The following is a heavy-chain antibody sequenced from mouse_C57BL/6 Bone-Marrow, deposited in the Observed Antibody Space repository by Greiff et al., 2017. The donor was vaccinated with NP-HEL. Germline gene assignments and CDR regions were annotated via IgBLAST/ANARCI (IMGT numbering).Heavy chain of an antibody. CDR3: ASPLTTVVDWYFDV. Sequence: EVQLQQSGPVLVKPGPSVKISCKASGFTFTDYYMHWVKQSHGKSLEWIGLVYPYNGGTSYNQKFEGKATLTVDTSSSTAYMELNSLTSEDSAVYYCASPLTTVVDWYFDVWGTGTTVTVSS. V-gene: IGHV1-36*01. J-gene: IGHJ1*03. D-gene: IGHD1-1*01. CDR1: GFTFTDYY. CDR2: VYPYNGGT.